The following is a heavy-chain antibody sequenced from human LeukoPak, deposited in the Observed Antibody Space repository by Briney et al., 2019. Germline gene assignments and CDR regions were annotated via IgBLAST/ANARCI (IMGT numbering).Heavy chain of an antibody. CDR2: ISGSGDTT. CDR1: GFTFSTYG. V-gene: IGHV3-21*01. D-gene: IGHD6-13*01. Sequence: GGSLRLSCAASGFTFSTYGMNWVRQAPGKGLEWVSGISGSGDTTYYADSVKGRFTISRDNAKNSLYLQMNSLRAEDTAVYYCARDSNSSSWYPPYYMDVWGKGTTVTVSS. CDR3: ARDSNSSSWYPPYYMDV. J-gene: IGHJ6*03.